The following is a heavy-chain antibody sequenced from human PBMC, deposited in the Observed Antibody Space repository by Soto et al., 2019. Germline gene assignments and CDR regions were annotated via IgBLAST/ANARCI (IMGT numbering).Heavy chain of an antibody. J-gene: IGHJ3*01. V-gene: IGHV6-1*01. CDR3: PADFDTRGCDDVLEF. D-gene: IGHD5-12*01. CDR1: GNSVSSNSAA. Sequence: SQTLSLTCAISGNSVSSNSAAWNWIRQSPSRGLEWLGRTYYRSKWYNDYAVSVKSRITINPDTSKNQFSLQLNSVTPEDTAGYSFPADFDTRGCDDVLEFWGQGTLVTVSP. CDR2: TYYRSKWYN.